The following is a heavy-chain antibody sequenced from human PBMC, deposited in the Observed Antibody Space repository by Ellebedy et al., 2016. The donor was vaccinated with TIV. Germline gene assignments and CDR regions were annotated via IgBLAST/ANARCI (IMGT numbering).Heavy chain of an antibody. CDR1: GFTFSKSI. CDR3: ATDPPHSDSGGNVDY. J-gene: IGHJ4*02. D-gene: IGHD3-10*01. Sequence: PGGSLRLSCAASGFTFSKSIMNWVRQAPGKGLEWVSTISASGDTTLYADSLKGRFTISRDNSKNTLYLQMNSLRAEDTAVYYCATDPPHSDSGGNVDYWGQGTLVTVSS. V-gene: IGHV3-23*01. CDR2: ISASGDTT.